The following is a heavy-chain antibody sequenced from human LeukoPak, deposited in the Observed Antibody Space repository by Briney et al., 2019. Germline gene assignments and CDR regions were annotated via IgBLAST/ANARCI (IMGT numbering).Heavy chain of an antibody. CDR3: ASLLDIVATIDF. D-gene: IGHD5-12*01. Sequence: ASVKVSCKASGGTFSSSTISWVRQAPGQGLEWMGGIIPIFGTTNYAQRFQGRVTITADESTSTAYMDLRSLRSEDTAVYYCASLLDIVATIDFWGQGTLVTVPS. CDR1: GGTFSSST. V-gene: IGHV1-69*13. J-gene: IGHJ4*02. CDR2: IIPIFGTT.